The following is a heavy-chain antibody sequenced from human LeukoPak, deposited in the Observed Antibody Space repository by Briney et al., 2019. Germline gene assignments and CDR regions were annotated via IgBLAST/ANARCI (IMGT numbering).Heavy chain of an antibody. CDR1: GGSVSSSSYY. CDR3: ARLRYDSSPAPPRY. CDR2: IYYSGST. J-gene: IGHJ4*02. V-gene: IGHV4-39*01. Sequence: SSETLSLTCTVSGGSVSSSSYYWGWIRQPPGKGLEWIGSIYYSGSTYYNPSLKSRVTISVDTSKNQFSLKLSSVTAADTAVYYCARLRYDSSPAPPRYWGQGTLVTVSS. D-gene: IGHD3-22*01.